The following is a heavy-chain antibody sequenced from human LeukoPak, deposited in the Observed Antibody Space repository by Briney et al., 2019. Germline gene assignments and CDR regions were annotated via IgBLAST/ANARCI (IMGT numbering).Heavy chain of an antibody. Sequence: SETLSLTCTVSGGSISSSSYYWGWIRQPPGKGLEWIGSIYYSGSTYYNPSLKSRVTISVDTSKNQFSLKLSSVTAADTAVYYCASQPRPYNWNPHHTFDYWGQGTLVTVSS. CDR2: IYYSGST. CDR1: GGSISSSSYY. D-gene: IGHD1-20*01. CDR3: ASQPRPYNWNPHHTFDY. J-gene: IGHJ4*02. V-gene: IGHV4-39*01.